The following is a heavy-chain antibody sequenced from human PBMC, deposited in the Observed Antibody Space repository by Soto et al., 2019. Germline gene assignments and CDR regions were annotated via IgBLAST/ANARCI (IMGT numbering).Heavy chain of an antibody. D-gene: IGHD2-15*01. J-gene: IGHJ4*02. V-gene: IGHV4-34*01. CDR3: ATMGTPATGLSYFDY. Sequence: SETLSLTCAVDGGSFSGYYWSWIRQPPGKGREWIGAINHSGSTNYNPSLKSRVTMSVDTSKNQFSLKLSSVTAADTAVYYCATMGTPATGLSYFDYWGQGTLVTVSS. CDR1: GGSFSGYY. CDR2: INHSGST.